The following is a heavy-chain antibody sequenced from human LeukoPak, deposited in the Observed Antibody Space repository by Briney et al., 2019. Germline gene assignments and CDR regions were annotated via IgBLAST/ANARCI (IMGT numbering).Heavy chain of an antibody. CDR3: ARDLYYDILTDPEGYYYGMDV. D-gene: IGHD3-9*01. CDR2: ISYDGSNK. CDR1: GFTFSSYA. J-gene: IGHJ6*02. Sequence: GGSLRLSCAASGFTFSSYAMHWVRQAPGKGLEWVAVISYDGSNKYYADSVKGRFTISRDNSKNTLYLQMNSLRAEDTAVYYCARDLYYDILTDPEGYYYGMDVWGQGTTVTVSS. V-gene: IGHV3-30-3*01.